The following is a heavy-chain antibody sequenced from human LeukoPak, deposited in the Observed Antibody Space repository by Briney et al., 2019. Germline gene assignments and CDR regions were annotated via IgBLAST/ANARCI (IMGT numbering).Heavy chain of an antibody. CDR2: ISSSGSTI. CDR3: ARDDSSGYSFRGVFDI. J-gene: IGHJ3*02. V-gene: IGHV3-11*04. CDR1: GFTFSDYY. D-gene: IGHD3-22*01. Sequence: GGSLRLSCAASGFTFSDYYMNWIRRAPGKGLEWVSYISSSGSTIYDADSVKGRFTISRDNAKNSLYLQMNSLRAEDTAVYYCARDDSSGYSFRGVFDIWGQGTMVTVSS.